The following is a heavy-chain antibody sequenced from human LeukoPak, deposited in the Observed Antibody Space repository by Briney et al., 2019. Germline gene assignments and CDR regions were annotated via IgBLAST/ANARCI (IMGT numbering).Heavy chain of an antibody. V-gene: IGHV3-21*01. CDR3: ARDFSRGYDSSGYYLY. CDR2: ISSSSSYI. Sequence: GESLRLSCAPSGFNFRIYTIHWVRQAPGKGLEWVSSISSSSSYIYYADSVKGRFTISRDNAKNSLYLQMNSLRAEDTAVYYCARDFSRGYDSSGYYLYWGQGTLVTVSS. CDR1: GFNFRIYT. D-gene: IGHD3-22*01. J-gene: IGHJ4*02.